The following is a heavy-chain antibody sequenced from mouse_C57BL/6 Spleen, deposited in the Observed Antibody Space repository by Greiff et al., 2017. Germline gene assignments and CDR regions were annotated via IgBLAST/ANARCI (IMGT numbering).Heavy chain of an antibody. J-gene: IGHJ1*03. CDR2: INYDGSST. V-gene: IGHV5-16*01. CDR3: AREGDLGWYFDV. Sequence: EVHLVESEGGLVQPGSSMKLSCTASGFTFSDYYMAWVRQVPEKGLEWVANINYDGSSTYYLDSLKSRFIISRDNAKNILYLQMSSLKSEDTATYYCAREGDLGWYFDVWGTGTTVTVSS. CDR1: GFTFSDYY. D-gene: IGHD3-3*01.